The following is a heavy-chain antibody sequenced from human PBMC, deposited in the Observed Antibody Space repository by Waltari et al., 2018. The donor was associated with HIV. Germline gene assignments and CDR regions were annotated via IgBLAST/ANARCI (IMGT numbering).Heavy chain of an antibody. CDR3: ARIGTFPHNYAIDF. V-gene: IGHV3-7*01. CDR2: IKDDGSEK. J-gene: IGHJ6*02. Sequence: EVRLMESGGGLVQSGGSLRLSWAASGLTFTHYWTSWVRQTPGKGLEWVAYIKDDGSEKYYMGSVKGRFTISRDNAKNSMFLQMNSLRAEDTAVYYCARIGTFPHNYAIDFWGQGTTVTVSS. D-gene: IGHD1-26*01. CDR1: GLTFTHYW.